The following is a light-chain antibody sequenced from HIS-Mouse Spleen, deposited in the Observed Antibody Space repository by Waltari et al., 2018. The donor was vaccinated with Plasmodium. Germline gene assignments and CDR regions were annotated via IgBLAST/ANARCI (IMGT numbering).Light chain of an antibody. J-gene: IGLJ3*02. Sequence: SSELTQPPSVSVSPGQTARITCSGDALPKTYAYWYQQKSGQAPGLVIYEDSKRPSGIPERFSGSSSGTMATLTISGAQVEDEADYYCYSTDSSGNHRVFGGGTKLTVL. V-gene: IGLV3-10*01. CDR3: YSTDSSGNHRV. CDR1: ALPKTY. CDR2: EDS.